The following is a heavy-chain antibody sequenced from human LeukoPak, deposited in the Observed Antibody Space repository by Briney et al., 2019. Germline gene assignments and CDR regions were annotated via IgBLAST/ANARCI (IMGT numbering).Heavy chain of an antibody. CDR3: ARAAVAGDY. CDR2: ISSSSSTI. J-gene: IGHJ4*02. V-gene: IGHV3-48*01. CDR1: GFTFSSYS. Sequence: PGGSLRLSCAASGFTFSSYSMNRVRQAPGKELEWVSYISSSSSTIYYADSVKGRFTISRDNAKNSLYLQMNSLRAEDTAVYYCARAAVAGDYWGQGTLVTVSS. D-gene: IGHD6-19*01.